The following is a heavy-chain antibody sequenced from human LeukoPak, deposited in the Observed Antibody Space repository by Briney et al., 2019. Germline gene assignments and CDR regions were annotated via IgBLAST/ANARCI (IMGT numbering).Heavy chain of an antibody. CDR1: GGSISSYY. J-gene: IGHJ4*02. CDR3: ARSGSGSYGPVDY. D-gene: IGHD3-10*01. CDR2: IYYSGST. V-gene: IGHV4-59*01. Sequence: PSETLSLTCTVSGGSISSYYWSWIRQPPGKGLEWIGYIYYSGSTNYNPSLKSRVTISVDTSKNQFSLKLSSVTAADTAVYYCARSGSGSYGPVDYWGQGTLVTVSS.